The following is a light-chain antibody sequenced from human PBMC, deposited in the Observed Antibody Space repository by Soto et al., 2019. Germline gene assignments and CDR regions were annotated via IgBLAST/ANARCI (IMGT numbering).Light chain of an antibody. CDR2: GNI. J-gene: IGLJ1*01. V-gene: IGLV1-40*01. Sequence: SVLTQSPSLSGAHGQRVTISCTGSSSNIGAAYDVHWYQHLPGTAPKLLIYGNINRPSGVPDRFSGSKSGTSASLAITGLQADDEADYYCQSYDSSLGGFVFGTGTKVTVL. CDR3: QSYDSSLGGFV. CDR1: SSNIGAAYD.